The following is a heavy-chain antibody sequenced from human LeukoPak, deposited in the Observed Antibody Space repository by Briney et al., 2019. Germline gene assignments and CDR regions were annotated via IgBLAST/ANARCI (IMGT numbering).Heavy chain of an antibody. CDR2: IYYSGST. Sequence: SETLSLTCTVSGGSISGYYWNWIRQPPGKGLEWIGYIYYSGSTNYNPSLKSRVTISVDTSKNQFSLKLSSVTAADTAVYYCARVSVRPFDYWGQGTLVTVSS. CDR1: GGSISGYY. CDR3: ARVSVRPFDY. J-gene: IGHJ4*02. V-gene: IGHV4-59*12.